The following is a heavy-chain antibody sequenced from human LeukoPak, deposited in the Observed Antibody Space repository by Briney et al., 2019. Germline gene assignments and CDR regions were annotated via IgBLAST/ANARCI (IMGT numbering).Heavy chain of an antibody. J-gene: IGHJ4*02. D-gene: IGHD6-6*01. CDR2: IYYSGST. CDR3: ARGAARPLFDY. Sequence: PSETLSLTCTASGGSISSYYWSWIRQPPGKGLEWIGYIYYSGSTNYNPSLKSRVTISVDTSKNQFSLKLSSVTAADTAVYYCARGAARPLFDYWGQGTLVTVSS. CDR1: GGSISSYY. V-gene: IGHV4-59*01.